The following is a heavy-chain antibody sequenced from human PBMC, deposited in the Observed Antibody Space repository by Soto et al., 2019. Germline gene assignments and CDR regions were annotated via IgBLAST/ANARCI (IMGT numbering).Heavy chain of an antibody. D-gene: IGHD3-10*01. CDR1: GFTFSSYG. J-gene: IGHJ4*02. CDR2: ISYDGSNK. CDR3: AKDPYYGSGSYYSD. V-gene: IGHV3-30*18. Sequence: GSLRLSCAASGFTFSSYGMHWVRQAPGKGLEWVAVISYDGSNKYYADSVKGRFTISRDNSKNTLYLQMNSLRAEDTAVYYCAKDPYYGSGSYYSDWGQGTLVTVSS.